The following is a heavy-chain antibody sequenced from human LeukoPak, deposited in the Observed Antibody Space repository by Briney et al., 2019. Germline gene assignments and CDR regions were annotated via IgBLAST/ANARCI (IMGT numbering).Heavy chain of an antibody. CDR3: ARDTGDGYKTFDY. J-gene: IGHJ4*02. D-gene: IGHD5-24*01. V-gene: IGHV1-46*01. CDR2: INPSGGAT. Sequence: ASVKVSCKASGYTFTNYYMHWVRQAPGQGLEWMGIINPSGGATSYAQKFQGRVTMTRDTSTSTVYMELSSLRSEDTAVYYCARDTGDGYKTFDYWGQGTLVTASS. CDR1: GYTFTNYY.